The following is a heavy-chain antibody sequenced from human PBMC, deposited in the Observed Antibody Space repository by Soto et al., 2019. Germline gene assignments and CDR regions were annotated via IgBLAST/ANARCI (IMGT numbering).Heavy chain of an antibody. CDR1: GFTFSSYA. J-gene: IGHJ6*02. D-gene: IGHD2-15*01. V-gene: IGHV3-23*01. CDR3: AKYLKADTALRDYYKCMDV. CDR2: ISGSGGST. Sequence: GGSLRLSCAASGFTFSSYAMSWVRQAPGKGLEWVSAISGSGGSTYYADSVKGRFTISRDNSKNTLYLQMNSLRAEDTAVYYCAKYLKADTALRDYYKCMDVWGQGTTVTVSS.